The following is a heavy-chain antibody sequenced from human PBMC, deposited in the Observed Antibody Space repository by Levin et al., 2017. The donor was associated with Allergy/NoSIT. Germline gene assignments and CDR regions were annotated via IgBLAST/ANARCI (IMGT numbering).Heavy chain of an antibody. D-gene: IGHD2-8*01. CDR1: GGPFNGYY. J-gene: IGHJ4*02. V-gene: IGHV4-34*01. CDR3: ARGRGPYCTNGICYTSLFDY. Sequence: SKTLSLTCAVYGGPFNGYYWSWIRQPPGKGLEWIGEINHSGTTNYNPSLKSRVTISIDTSKNQFSLKLSSVTAADTAVYYCARGRGPYCTNGICYTSLFDYWGQGTLVTVSS. CDR2: INHSGTT.